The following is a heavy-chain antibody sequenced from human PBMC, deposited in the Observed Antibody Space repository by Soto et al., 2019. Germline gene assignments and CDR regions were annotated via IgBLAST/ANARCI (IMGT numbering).Heavy chain of an antibody. CDR1: GDPITSYF. Sequence: SETLSLTCTVSGDPITSYFWSWIRQPAGKGLEWIGHMFPGGTTSHNSSLKSRVSMSIDTSKNQFSLTLTSVTAADTAVYYCARTLSGFTYGSRQFYFDYWGQGTLVTVSS. J-gene: IGHJ4*02. CDR2: MFPGGTT. D-gene: IGHD3-10*01. V-gene: IGHV4-4*07. CDR3: ARTLSGFTYGSRQFYFDY.